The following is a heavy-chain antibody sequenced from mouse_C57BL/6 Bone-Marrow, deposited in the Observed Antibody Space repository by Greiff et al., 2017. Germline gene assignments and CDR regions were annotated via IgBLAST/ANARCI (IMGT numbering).Heavy chain of an antibody. V-gene: IGHV5-9*01. CDR3: SRQVTTVLATKYFDV. CDR2: ISGGGGNP. CDR1: GFTFSSYT. J-gene: IGHJ1*03. D-gene: IGHD1-1*01. Sequence: EVKLMESGGGLVKPGGSLTLSCAASGFTFSSYTMSWVRQTPEKRLQWVAAISGGGGNPYYPDSVKGRFTISRDNDKNILYLQMSSLGSEDTGLYYCSRQVTTVLATKYFDVWGTGTTVTVSS.